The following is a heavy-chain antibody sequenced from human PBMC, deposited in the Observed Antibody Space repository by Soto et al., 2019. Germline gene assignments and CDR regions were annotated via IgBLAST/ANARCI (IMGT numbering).Heavy chain of an antibody. J-gene: IGHJ4*02. Sequence: GGSLRLSCAVSGFTLSSYWMSWVRQAPGKGLEWVANIKQDGSEKYYVDSVKGRFTISRDNAKNSLYLQMNSLRAEDTAVYHCARFCAPNWMYYFDYWGQGTLVTVSS. D-gene: IGHD2-2*03. CDR2: IKQDGSEK. V-gene: IGHV3-7*03. CDR3: ARFCAPNWMYYFDY. CDR1: GFTLSSYW.